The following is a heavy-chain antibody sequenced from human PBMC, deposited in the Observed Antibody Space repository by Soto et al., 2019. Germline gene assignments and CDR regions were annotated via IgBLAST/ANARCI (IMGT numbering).Heavy chain of an antibody. Sequence: GGSLRLSCSASGFTFSTYAMHWVRQAPGKGLEYVSAISNNGGNTYYADSVKGRFTISRDNSKNTLYLQMSSLRAEDTAIYYCAKDRVATTQWRLYYGMDVWGQGTTVTVSS. V-gene: IGHV3-64D*08. J-gene: IGHJ6*02. CDR1: GFTFSTYA. D-gene: IGHD4-4*01. CDR3: AKDRVATTQWRLYYGMDV. CDR2: ISNNGGNT.